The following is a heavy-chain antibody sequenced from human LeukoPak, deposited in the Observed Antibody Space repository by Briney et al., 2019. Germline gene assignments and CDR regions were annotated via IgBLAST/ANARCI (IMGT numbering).Heavy chain of an antibody. CDR1: GFTFGSYA. CDR2: ISGSGGST. J-gene: IGHJ4*02. Sequence: GGSLRLSCAASGFTFGSYAMSWVRQAPEKGLEWVSAISGSGGSTYYADSVKGRFTISRDNSKNTLYLQMNSLRAEDTAVYYCAKDTDPVDYYDSSGYYFPNRLFDYWGQGTLVTVSS. V-gene: IGHV3-23*01. CDR3: AKDTDPVDYYDSSGYYFPNRLFDY. D-gene: IGHD3-22*01.